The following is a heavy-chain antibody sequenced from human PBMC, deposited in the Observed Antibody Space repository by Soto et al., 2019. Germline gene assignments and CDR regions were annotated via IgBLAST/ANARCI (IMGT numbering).Heavy chain of an antibody. V-gene: IGHV3-23*01. J-gene: IGHJ4*02. Sequence: GGSLRLSCAASGFPFSSYAMSWVRQAPGKGLEWVSAISGSGGSTYYADSVKGRFTISRDNPKNTLYLQMNSLRAEDTAVYYFAKDEVYSSQGIFDYWGQGTLVTVSS. CDR1: GFPFSSYA. CDR3: AKDEVYSSQGIFDY. CDR2: ISGSGGST. D-gene: IGHD4-4*01.